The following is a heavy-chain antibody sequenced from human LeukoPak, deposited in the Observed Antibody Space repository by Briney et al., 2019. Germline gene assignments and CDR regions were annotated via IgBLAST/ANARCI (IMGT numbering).Heavy chain of an antibody. D-gene: IGHD3-22*01. CDR1: GYTFTGYY. Sequence: ASVKVSCKASGYTFTGYYMHWVRQAPGQGLEWMGIINPSGGSTSYAQRFQGRVTMTRDMSTSTVYMELSSLRSEDTAVYYCARGNYYDSSGYYVDLDYWSQGTLVTVSS. V-gene: IGHV1-46*01. CDR2: INPSGGST. CDR3: ARGNYYDSSGYYVDLDY. J-gene: IGHJ4*02.